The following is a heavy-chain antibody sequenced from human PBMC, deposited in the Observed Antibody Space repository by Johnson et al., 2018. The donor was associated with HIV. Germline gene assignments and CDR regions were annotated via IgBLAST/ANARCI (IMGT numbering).Heavy chain of an antibody. CDR2: ISYDGSNK. CDR1: GFTFSSYA. CDR3: AKVSGYYDSLSAGWAFDI. J-gene: IGHJ3*02. D-gene: IGHD3-22*01. Sequence: QMQLVESGGGVVQPGRSLRLSCAASGFTFSSYAMHWVRQAPGKGLEWVAVISYDGSNKYYADSVKGRFTISRDNSKNTLYLQMNSLRAEDTALYYCAKVSGYYDSLSAGWAFDIWGQGTMVTVSS. V-gene: IGHV3-30*04.